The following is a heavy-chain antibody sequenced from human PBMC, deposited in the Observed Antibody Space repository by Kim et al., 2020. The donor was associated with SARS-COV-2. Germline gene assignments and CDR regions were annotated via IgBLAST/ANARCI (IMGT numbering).Heavy chain of an antibody. CDR3: ARDVDRGVSSPFDP. Sequence: SETLSLTCTVSGGSISSYYWSWIRQPPGKGLEWIGYIYYSGSTNYNPSLKSRVTISVDTSKNQFSLKLSSVTAADTAVYYCARDVDRGVSSPFDPWGQGTLVTVSS. V-gene: IGHV4-59*01. CDR2: IYYSGST. J-gene: IGHJ5*02. CDR1: GGSISSYY. D-gene: IGHD3-10*01.